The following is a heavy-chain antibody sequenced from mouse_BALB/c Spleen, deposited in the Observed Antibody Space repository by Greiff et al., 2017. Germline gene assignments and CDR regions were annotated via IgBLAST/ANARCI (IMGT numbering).Heavy chain of an antibody. Sequence: EVQLKESGPSLVKPSQTLSLTCSVTGDSITSGYWNWIRKFPGNKLEYMGYISYSGSTYYNPSLKSRISITRDTSKNQYYLQLNSVTTEDTATYYCARPHSSYWYFDVWGAGTTVTVSS. D-gene: IGHD1-1*01. CDR2: ISYSGST. CDR1: GDSITSGY. J-gene: IGHJ1*01. V-gene: IGHV3-8*02. CDR3: ARPHSSYWYFDV.